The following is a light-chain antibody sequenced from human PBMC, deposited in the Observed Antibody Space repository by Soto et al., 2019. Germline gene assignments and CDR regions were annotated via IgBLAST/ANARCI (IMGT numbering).Light chain of an antibody. V-gene: IGKV2-28*01. CDR2: LGS. CDR3: MQALQTTLT. Sequence: DIVMTQSPLSLPVTPGEPASISWRSSQSLLHSNGYNYLDWYLQKXGQSPQXXIYLGSNRESGVPDRFSGSGSGTDFTLKISRVEAEDVGVDYCMQALQTTLTFGGGTKVDIK. J-gene: IGKJ4*01. CDR1: QSLLHSNGYNY.